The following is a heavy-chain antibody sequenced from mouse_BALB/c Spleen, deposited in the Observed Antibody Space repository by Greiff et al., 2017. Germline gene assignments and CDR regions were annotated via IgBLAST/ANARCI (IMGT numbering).Heavy chain of an antibody. CDR3: ARSMSYYGSHFDV. CDR1: GFTFSSFG. J-gene: IGHJ1*01. CDR2: ISSGSSTI. V-gene: IGHV5-17*02. D-gene: IGHD1-1*01. Sequence: EVQLVESGGGLVQPGGSRKLSCAASGFTFSSFGMHWVRQAPEKGLEWVAYISSGSSTIYYADTVKGRFTISRDNPKNTLFLQMTSLRSEDTAMYYCARSMSYYGSHFDVWGAGTTVTVSS.